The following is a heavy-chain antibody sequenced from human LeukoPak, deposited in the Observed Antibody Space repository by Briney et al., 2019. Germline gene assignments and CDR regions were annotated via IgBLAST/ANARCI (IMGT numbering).Heavy chain of an antibody. CDR2: FHYSGST. CDR1: GYSISSAYY. Sequence: KASETLSLTCTVSGYSISSAYYGGWIRQSPGKGLEWIGSFHYSGSTSYNPSLKSRVTISVDSSKNQFSLRLSSVTAADTAVYYCARGFWSRYYDYWGQGTLVTVSS. V-gene: IGHV4-38-2*02. D-gene: IGHD2-8*02. CDR3: ARGFWSRYYDY. J-gene: IGHJ4*02.